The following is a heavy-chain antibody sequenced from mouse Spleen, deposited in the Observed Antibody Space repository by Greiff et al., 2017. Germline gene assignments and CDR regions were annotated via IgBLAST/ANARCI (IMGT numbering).Heavy chain of an antibody. CDR2: IWRGGST. Sequence: QVQLQQSGPGLVQPSQCLSITCTVSGFSLTSYGVHWVRQSPGKGLEWLGVIWRGGSTDYNAAFMSRLSITKDNSKSQVFFKMNSLQADDTAIYYCATLTGTDGYAMDYWGQGTSVTVSS. CDR3: ATLTGTDGYAMDY. CDR1: GFSLTSYG. V-gene: IGHV2-5*01. J-gene: IGHJ4*01. D-gene: IGHD4-1*01.